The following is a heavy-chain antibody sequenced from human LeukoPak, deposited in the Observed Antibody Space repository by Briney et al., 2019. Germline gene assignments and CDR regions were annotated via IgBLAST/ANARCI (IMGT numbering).Heavy chain of an antibody. CDR3: ARSSQYNSGWYAY. J-gene: IGHJ4*02. CDR2: VLYSGST. CDR1: GGSISRYY. Sequence: SETLPLTCTVSGGSISRYYWTWIRQPPGKGLEWIGYVLYSGSTNYNPSLKSRVTISVDTSKNQFSLKLISVTAADTAVYFCARSSQYNSGWYAYWGQGTLVTVSS. D-gene: IGHD6-19*01. V-gene: IGHV4-59*01.